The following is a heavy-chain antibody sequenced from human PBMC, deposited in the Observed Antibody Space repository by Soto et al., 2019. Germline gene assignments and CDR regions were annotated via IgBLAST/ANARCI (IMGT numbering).Heavy chain of an antibody. V-gene: IGHV3-15*01. CDR3: TTEMSSSPAPDAFDI. D-gene: IGHD6-13*01. J-gene: IGHJ3*02. CDR1: GFTFSNAW. CDR2: IKSKTDGGTT. Sequence: LRLSCAASGFTFSNAWMSWVRQAPGKGLEWVGRIKSKTDGGTTDYAAPVKGRFTISRDDSKNTLYLQMNSLRIEDTAVYYCTTEMSSSPAPDAFDIWGQGTMVTVSS.